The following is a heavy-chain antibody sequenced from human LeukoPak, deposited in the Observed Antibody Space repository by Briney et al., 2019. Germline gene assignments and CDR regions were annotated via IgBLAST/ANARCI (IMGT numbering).Heavy chain of an antibody. CDR1: GFTFSSYS. V-gene: IGHV3-21*01. Sequence: PGGSLRLSCAASGFTFSSYSMNWVRQAPGKGLEWVSSISSSSSYIYYADSVKGRFTISRDNAKNSLYLQMNSPRAEDTAVYYCARDWNYDYVWGSYRDYWGQGTLVTVSS. D-gene: IGHD3-16*02. CDR2: ISSSSSYI. CDR3: ARDWNYDYVWGSYRDY. J-gene: IGHJ4*02.